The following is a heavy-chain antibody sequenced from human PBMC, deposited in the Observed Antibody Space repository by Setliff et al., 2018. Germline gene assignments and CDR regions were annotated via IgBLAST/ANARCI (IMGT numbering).Heavy chain of an antibody. V-gene: IGHV3-33*01. CDR1: GFTFSTHA. J-gene: IGHJ4*02. Sequence: PGESLRLSCGASGFTFSTHAMHWVRQAPGKGLEWVAMIWFDGSNTHYPGSVKGRFTVSRDNSKNMVYLQMNSLRVDDTAVYYCVRDPPNSGWAFDCWGQGTQVTVSS. CDR2: IWFDGSNT. CDR3: VRDPPNSGWAFDC. D-gene: IGHD6-19*01.